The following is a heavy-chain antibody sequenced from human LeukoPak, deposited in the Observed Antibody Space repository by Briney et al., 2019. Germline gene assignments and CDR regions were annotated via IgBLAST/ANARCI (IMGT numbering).Heavy chain of an antibody. J-gene: IGHJ4*02. CDR2: IYYSGST. Sequence: SETLSLTCTDSGGSISSYYWSWIRQPPGKGLEWIGYIYYSGSTNYNPSLKSRVTISVDTSKNQFSLKLSSVTAADTAVYYCASGCSSTSCFDYWGQGTLVTVSS. CDR3: ASGCSSTSCFDY. D-gene: IGHD2-2*01. CDR1: GGSISSYY. V-gene: IGHV4-59*01.